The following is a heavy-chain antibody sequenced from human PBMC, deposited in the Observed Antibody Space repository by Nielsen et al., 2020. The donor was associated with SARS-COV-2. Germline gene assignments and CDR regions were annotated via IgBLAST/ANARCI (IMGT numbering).Heavy chain of an antibody. CDR2: FYPSGSI. Sequence: SETLSLTCTVSGGSMSSYYWGWIRQPAGKGLEWIGRFYPSGSITYNPSLQSRVTMSVDTSKNQFSLNLRSVTAADTAVYYCARVPQWYFDLWGRGTLGTVSS. CDR3: ARVPQWYFDL. J-gene: IGHJ2*01. CDR1: GGSMSSYY. V-gene: IGHV4-4*07.